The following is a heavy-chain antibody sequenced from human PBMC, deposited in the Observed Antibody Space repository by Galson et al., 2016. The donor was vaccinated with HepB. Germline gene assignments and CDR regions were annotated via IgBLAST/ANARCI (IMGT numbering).Heavy chain of an antibody. CDR2: IKPDGSEK. V-gene: IGHV3-7*01. Sequence: SLRLSCAASGLTLSSYAMTWVRQAPGKGLEWVANIKPDGSEKYSVDSVKGRFTISRDNAKNSLYLQMNSLRAEDTAVYYCARSGIAVAYGMDVWGQGTTVTVSS. CDR1: GLTLSSYA. D-gene: IGHD6-19*01. CDR3: ARSGIAVAYGMDV. J-gene: IGHJ6*02.